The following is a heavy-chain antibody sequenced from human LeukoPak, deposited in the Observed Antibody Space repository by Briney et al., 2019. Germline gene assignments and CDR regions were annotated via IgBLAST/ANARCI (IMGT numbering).Heavy chain of an antibody. CDR2: INHSGST. J-gene: IGHJ4*02. CDR3: ARAGATYYYDSSGYYTTPTTFDY. Sequence: SETLSLTCAVYGGSFSGYYWSWIRQPPGKGLEWIGEINHSGSTNYNPSLKSRVTISVDTSKNQFSLKLSSVTAADTAVYYCARAGATYYYDSSGYYTTPTTFDYWGQGTLVTVSS. D-gene: IGHD3-22*01. CDR1: GGSFSGYY. V-gene: IGHV4-34*01.